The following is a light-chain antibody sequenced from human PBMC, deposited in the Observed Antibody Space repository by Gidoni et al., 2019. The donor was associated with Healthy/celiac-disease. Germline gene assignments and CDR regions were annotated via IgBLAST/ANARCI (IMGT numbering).Light chain of an antibody. CDR1: RSNIGAGYD. CDR3: QSYDSSHI. Sequence: QSVLTQPPSVSGAPGQRVTISCTGSRSNIGAGYDVHWYQQLPGTAPKLLIYGNSNRPSGVPDRFSGSKSGTSASLAITGLQAEDEADYYCQSYDSSHIFGGGTKLTVL. J-gene: IGLJ2*01. V-gene: IGLV1-40*01. CDR2: GNS.